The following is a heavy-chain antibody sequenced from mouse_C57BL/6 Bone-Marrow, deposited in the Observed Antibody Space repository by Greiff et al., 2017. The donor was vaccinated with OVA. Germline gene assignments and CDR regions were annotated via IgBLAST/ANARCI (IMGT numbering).Heavy chain of an antibody. D-gene: IGHD2-1*01. J-gene: IGHJ4*01. V-gene: IGHV14-4*01. Sequence: VQLQQSGAELVRPGASVKLSCTASGFNIKDDYMHWVKQRPEQGLEWIGWIDPDNGDTEYASKFQGKATITADTSSNTAYLQLSSLTSEDTAVYYCATFYRGYAMDYWGQGTSVTVSS. CDR2: IDPDNGDT. CDR3: ATFYRGYAMDY. CDR1: GFNIKDDY.